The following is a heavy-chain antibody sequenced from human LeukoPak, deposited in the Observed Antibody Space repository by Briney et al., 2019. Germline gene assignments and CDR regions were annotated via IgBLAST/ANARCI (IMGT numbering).Heavy chain of an antibody. J-gene: IGHJ4*02. D-gene: IGHD5-12*01. V-gene: IGHV1-2*02. Sequence: GASVKVSCKASGYTFTGYYMHWVRQAHGQGLEWMGWINPNSGGTNYAQKFQGRVTMTRDTSISTAYMELSRLRSDDTAVYYCARDPSGYSNFDYWGQGTLVTVSS. CDR3: ARDPSGYSNFDY. CDR1: GYTFTGYY. CDR2: INPNSGGT.